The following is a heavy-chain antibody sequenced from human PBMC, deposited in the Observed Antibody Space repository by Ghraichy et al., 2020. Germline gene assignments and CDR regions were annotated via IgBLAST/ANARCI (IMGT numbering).Heavy chain of an antibody. V-gene: IGHV1-3*04. D-gene: IGHD2-15*01. J-gene: IGHJ4*02. CDR2: INTDNGNT. CDR1: GYTFTNYA. Sequence: ASVKVSCKASGYTFTNYAMHWVRQAPGQRLEWMGWINTDNGNTKYSQKFQGRVTFTRDTSARTAYMELSSLRSEDTGVYYCAREEGAAVYFDSWGLGTLVTVSS. CDR3: AREEGAAVYFDS.